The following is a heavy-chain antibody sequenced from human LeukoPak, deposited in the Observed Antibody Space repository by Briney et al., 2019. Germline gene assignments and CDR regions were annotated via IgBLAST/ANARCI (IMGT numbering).Heavy chain of an antibody. Sequence: GASVKVFCKSSGYTFTSYDINWVRQAPGQGLEWLGWMSPNSGNTGYAPKFLGRVTMTRNTTINTAYLEMSRLNSDDTAVYYCAREKGFWSPDHFDYFYYIDLWGEGTTVIVSS. CDR2: MSPNSGNT. D-gene: IGHD3-3*01. J-gene: IGHJ6*03. CDR3: AREKGFWSPDHFDYFYYIDL. V-gene: IGHV1-8*01. CDR1: GYTFTSYD.